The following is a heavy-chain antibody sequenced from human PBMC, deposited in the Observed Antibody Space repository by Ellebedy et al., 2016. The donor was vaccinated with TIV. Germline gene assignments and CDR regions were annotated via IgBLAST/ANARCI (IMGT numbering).Heavy chain of an antibody. J-gene: IGHJ6*02. D-gene: IGHD2-2*02. CDR2: INVGNGNT. Sequence: ASVKASCKASGYTFTTYGIYWVRQAPGQRLEWMGRINVGNGNTKYSQKFQGRVTITRDTFASTAYMEVSSLRSEDTAVYYCARKNHYNYGMDIWGQGTTVTVSS. V-gene: IGHV1-3*01. CDR1: GYTFTTYG. CDR3: ARKNHYNYGMDI.